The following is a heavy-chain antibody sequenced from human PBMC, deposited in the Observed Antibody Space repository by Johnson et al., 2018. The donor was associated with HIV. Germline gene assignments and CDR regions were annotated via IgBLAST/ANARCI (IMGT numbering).Heavy chain of an antibody. J-gene: IGHJ3*02. CDR1: GFTFDDYG. CDR2: ISNNGDST. CDR3: ARDAPNFFTSGVRDDAFDI. D-gene: IGHD2-8*01. V-gene: IGHV3-64*01. Sequence: VQLVESGGGLVQPGRSLRLSCAASGFTFDDYGMSWVRQAPGKGLEYFSAISNNGDSTYYANSVKDRFNISRDNSKNTLYLQLSSLRAEDTAVYYCARDAPNFFTSGVRDDAFDIWGPGTMVTVSP.